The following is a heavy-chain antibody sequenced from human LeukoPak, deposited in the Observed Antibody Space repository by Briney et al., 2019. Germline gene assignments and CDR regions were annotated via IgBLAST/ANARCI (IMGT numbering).Heavy chain of an antibody. Sequence: ASVKVSCKASGYTFTSYGVTWVRQAPGQGLEWMGWINTYSGNTNYAQKLQGRVTMTTDTSTSTAYMELRSLRSDDTAVYYCARNSHGYSSGWLQFNFDYWGQGTLVTVSS. D-gene: IGHD6-19*01. J-gene: IGHJ4*02. CDR3: ARNSHGYSSGWLQFNFDY. CDR1: GYTFTSYG. CDR2: INTYSGNT. V-gene: IGHV1-18*01.